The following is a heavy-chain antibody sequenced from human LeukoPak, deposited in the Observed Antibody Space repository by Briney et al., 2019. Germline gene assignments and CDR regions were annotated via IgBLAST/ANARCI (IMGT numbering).Heavy chain of an antibody. V-gene: IGHV3-74*01. CDR2: INSDGSST. Sequence: GGSLRLSCAASGFTFSSYWMHWVRQAPGKGLVWVSRINSDGSSTSYADSVKGRFTISRDNAKNTLYLQMNSLRAEDTAVYYCARALVIRYCSGGSCYTPTTPTGDYYYYYGMDVWGQGTTVTVSS. CDR1: GFTFSSYW. D-gene: IGHD2-15*01. CDR3: ARALVIRYCSGGSCYTPTTPTGDYYYYYGMDV. J-gene: IGHJ6*02.